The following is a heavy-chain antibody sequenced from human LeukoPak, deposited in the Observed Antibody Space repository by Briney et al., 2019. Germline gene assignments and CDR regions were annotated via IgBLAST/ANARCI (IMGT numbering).Heavy chain of an antibody. CDR3: ARDGVSGHFDY. CDR1: GGSISSYY. Sequence: SETLSLTCTVSGGSISSYYWSWIRQPPGKGLEWIGYIYYSGSTNYNPSLKSRVTISVDTSKNQFSLKLSSVTAADTAVYYCARDGVSGHFDYWGRGTLVTVSS. V-gene: IGHV4-59*12. D-gene: IGHD3-3*01. CDR2: IYYSGST. J-gene: IGHJ4*01.